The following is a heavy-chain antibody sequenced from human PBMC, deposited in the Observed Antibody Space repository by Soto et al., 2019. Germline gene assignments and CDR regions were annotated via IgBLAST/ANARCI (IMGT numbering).Heavy chain of an antibody. J-gene: IGHJ5*01. Sequence: ASVKVSCKASGYTSADFGINWVRQAPGQGLEWMGWVSGNNGASNPAPKVQGRITMTLDTSTGVSYMALRSLRSDDTAIYYCVRDQKYFRVNGNWFDSWGQGTLVTVSS. CDR3: VRDQKYFRVNGNWFDS. CDR2: VSGNNGAS. V-gene: IGHV1-18*04. CDR1: GYTSADFG. D-gene: IGHD2-2*01.